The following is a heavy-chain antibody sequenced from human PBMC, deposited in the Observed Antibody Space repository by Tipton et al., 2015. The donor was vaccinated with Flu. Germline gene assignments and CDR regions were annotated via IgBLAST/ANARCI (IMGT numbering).Heavy chain of an antibody. J-gene: IGHJ4*02. Sequence: AASGFTFRSYWMHWVRQAPGKGLVWVSRINSDGSTTDYADFVKGRFTISRDNAKSTLYLQMNSLRAEDTAVYYCAVGPYDYWGQGTLVTVSS. CDR1: GFTFRSYW. CDR3: AVGPYDY. V-gene: IGHV3-74*01. CDR2: INSDGSTT. D-gene: IGHD1-26*01.